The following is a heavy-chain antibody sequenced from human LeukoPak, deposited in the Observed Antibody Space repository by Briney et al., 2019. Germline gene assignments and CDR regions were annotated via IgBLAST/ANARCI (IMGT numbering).Heavy chain of an antibody. Sequence: ASVKVSYKASGYTFTNFYIHWVRQAPRQGLEWMGIINPSGGSTSYAQKFQGRVTMTRDTSTSTLYMELSSLRSEDTAVYYCARGAPGYSYGFWGQGTLVTVSS. CDR2: INPSGGST. D-gene: IGHD5-18*01. CDR3: ARGAPGYSYGF. CDR1: GYTFTNFY. J-gene: IGHJ4*02. V-gene: IGHV1-46*01.